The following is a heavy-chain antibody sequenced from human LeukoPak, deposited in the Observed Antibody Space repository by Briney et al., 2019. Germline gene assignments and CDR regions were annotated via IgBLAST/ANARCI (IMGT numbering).Heavy chain of an antibody. CDR3: ARDRASYYYDSRFDY. D-gene: IGHD3-22*01. Sequence: PGGSLRLSCAASGFTFSSYAMHWVRQAPGKGLEWVAVISYDGSNKYYADSVKGRFTISRDNSKNTLYLQMNGLRAEDTAVYYCARDRASYYYDSRFDYWGQGTLVTVSS. V-gene: IGHV3-30-3*01. CDR2: ISYDGSNK. CDR1: GFTFSSYA. J-gene: IGHJ4*02.